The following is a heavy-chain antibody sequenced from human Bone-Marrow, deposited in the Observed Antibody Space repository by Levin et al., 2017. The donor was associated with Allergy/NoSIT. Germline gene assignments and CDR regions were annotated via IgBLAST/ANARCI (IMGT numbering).Heavy chain of an antibody. Sequence: SETLSLTCTVSGGSISSGDYYWSWIRQPPGTGLEWIGYIYYSGSTYYNPSLKSRISISVDTSKNQFSLKLSSVTAADTAVYYCARWYCSNSSCRQVDSWGQGTLVTVSS. D-gene: IGHD2-2*01. CDR3: ARWYCSNSSCRQVDS. CDR1: GGSISSGDYY. CDR2: IYYSGST. J-gene: IGHJ4*02. V-gene: IGHV4-30-4*01.